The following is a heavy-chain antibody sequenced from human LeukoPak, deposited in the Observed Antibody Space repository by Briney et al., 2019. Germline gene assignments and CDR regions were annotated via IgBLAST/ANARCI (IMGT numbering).Heavy chain of an antibody. D-gene: IGHD2-2*01. J-gene: IGHJ5*02. V-gene: IGHV1-18*01. Sequence: ASVKVSCKASGYTFTSYGISWVRQAPGQGLEWMGWISAYNGNINYAQKLRGRVTMTTDTSTSTAYMELRSLRSDDTAVYYCARDRWDIVVVPAATDNWFDPWGQGTLVTVSS. CDR2: ISAYNGNI. CDR1: GYTFTSYG. CDR3: ARDRWDIVVVPAATDNWFDP.